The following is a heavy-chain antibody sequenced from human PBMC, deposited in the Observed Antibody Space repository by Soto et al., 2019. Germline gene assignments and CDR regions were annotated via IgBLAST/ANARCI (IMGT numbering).Heavy chain of an antibody. CDR2: ISYDGSNK. CDR1: GFTFSSYG. V-gene: IGHV3-30*03. CDR3: LGHFDY. Sequence: PGGSLRLSCAASGFTFSSYGMHWVRQAPGKGLEWVAVISYDGSNKYYADSVKGRFTISRDNSKNTLYLQMNSLRAEDTAVYYCLGHFDYWGQGTLVTVSS. J-gene: IGHJ4*02.